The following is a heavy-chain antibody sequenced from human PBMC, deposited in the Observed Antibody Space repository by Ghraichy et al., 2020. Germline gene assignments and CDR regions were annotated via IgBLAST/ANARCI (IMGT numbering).Heavy chain of an antibody. CDR3: AREYYYDSSGFYYYYMDV. Sequence: GGSLRLSCAASGFTFSSYSMNWVRQAPGKGLEWVSSISSSSSYIYYADSVKGRFTISRDNAKNSLYLQMNSLRAEDTAVYYCAREYYYDSSGFYYYYMDVWGKGTTVTVSS. J-gene: IGHJ6*03. V-gene: IGHV3-21*01. CDR2: ISSSSSYI. CDR1: GFTFSSYS. D-gene: IGHD3-22*01.